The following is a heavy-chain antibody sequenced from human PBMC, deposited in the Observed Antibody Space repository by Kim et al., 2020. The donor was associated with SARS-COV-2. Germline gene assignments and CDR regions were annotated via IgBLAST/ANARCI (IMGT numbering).Heavy chain of an antibody. CDR1: GYSISSGYY. V-gene: IGHV4-38-2*02. D-gene: IGHD2-2*01. CDR2: IYHSGST. CDR3: DLFYCSNTSCIDAFDI. J-gene: IGHJ3*02. Sequence: SETLSLTCTVSGYSISSGYYWGWIRQPPGKGLEWIGSIYHSGSTYYNPSLKSRVTISVDTSKNQFSLKLSSVTAADTAVYYCDLFYCSNTSCIDAFDIWG.